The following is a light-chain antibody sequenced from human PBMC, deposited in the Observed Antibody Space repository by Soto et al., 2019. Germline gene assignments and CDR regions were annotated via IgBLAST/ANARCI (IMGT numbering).Light chain of an antibody. CDR3: SSYSSASTFI. CDR1: SSDVGGYNY. J-gene: IGLJ2*01. CDR2: DVN. Sequence: QSALTQPASVSGSPGQSITISCTGTSSDVGGYNYVSWYQQHPGKAPKLLIYDVNNRPSGVSNRFSGSKSGNTASLTISGLQVEDEDDYDYSSYSSASTFIFGGGTKVTVL. V-gene: IGLV2-14*03.